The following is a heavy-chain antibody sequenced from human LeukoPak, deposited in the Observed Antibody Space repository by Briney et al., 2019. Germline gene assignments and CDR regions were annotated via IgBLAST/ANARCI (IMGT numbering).Heavy chain of an antibody. J-gene: IGHJ4*02. D-gene: IGHD5-12*01. V-gene: IGHV3-33*01. CDR3: ARHNNAYDWDN. Sequence: PGGSLRLSCTASGFIFNRYGMHWVRQAPGKGLEWLTVIWPDGGIKYYADSVKGRFTISRDNSKNRVFLQMDRVRVDDTAIYYCARHNNAYDWDNWGQGTLVTVSS. CDR2: IWPDGGIK. CDR1: GFIFNRYG.